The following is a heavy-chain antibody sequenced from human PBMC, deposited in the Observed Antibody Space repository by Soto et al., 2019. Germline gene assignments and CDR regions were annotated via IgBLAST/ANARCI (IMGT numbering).Heavy chain of an antibody. Sequence: QLQLQESGPGLVKPSETLSLTCTVSGGSISSSSYYWGWIRQPPGKGLEWIGSIYYSGSTYYNPSLKSRVTISVDTSKNQFSLKLSSVTAADTAVYYCARHHNSWERRDYGDYVDWFDPWGQGTLVTVSS. CDR2: IYYSGST. CDR3: ARHHNSWERRDYGDYVDWFDP. D-gene: IGHD4-17*01. V-gene: IGHV4-39*01. J-gene: IGHJ5*02. CDR1: GGSISSSSYY.